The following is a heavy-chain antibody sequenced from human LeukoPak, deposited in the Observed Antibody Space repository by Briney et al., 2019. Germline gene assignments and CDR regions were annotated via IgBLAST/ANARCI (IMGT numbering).Heavy chain of an antibody. CDR2: IIPIFGTA. CDR3: VSLRASNFDY. Sequence: GASVKVSCKASGGTFSSYAISWVRQAPGQGLEWMGGIIPIFGTANYAQKFQGRVTITADESTSTAYMELSSLRSEDTAVYYCVSLRASNFDYWGQGTLVTVSS. J-gene: IGHJ4*02. V-gene: IGHV1-69*01. CDR1: GGTFSSYA.